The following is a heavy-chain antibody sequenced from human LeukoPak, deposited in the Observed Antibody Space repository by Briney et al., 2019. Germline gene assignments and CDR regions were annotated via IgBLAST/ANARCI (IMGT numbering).Heavy chain of an antibody. CDR3: ARAERYSRVGWFDP. D-gene: IGHD2-21*01. CDR2: IYYSGST. J-gene: IGHJ5*02. V-gene: IGHV4-59*01. Sequence: PSETLSLTCAVYGGSFSGYYWSWIRQPPGKGLEWIGYIYYSGSTNYNPSLKSRVTISVDTSKNQFSLKLSSVTAADTAVYYCARAERYSRVGWFDPWGQGTLVTVSS. CDR1: GGSFSGYY.